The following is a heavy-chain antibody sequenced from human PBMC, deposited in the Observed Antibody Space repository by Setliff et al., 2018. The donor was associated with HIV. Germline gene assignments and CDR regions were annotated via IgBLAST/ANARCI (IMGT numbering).Heavy chain of an antibody. CDR2: INHSGST. CDR1: GGSISSYY. J-gene: IGHJ6*03. Sequence: SETLSLTCTVSGGSISSYYWSWIRQPPGKGLEWIGEINHSGSTNYNPSLKSRVSISVLRSTDQFFLRLNSVTAADTAVYYCVRTNYYYYYMDVWGKGTTVTVSS. CDR3: VRTNYYYYYMDV. V-gene: IGHV4-34*09.